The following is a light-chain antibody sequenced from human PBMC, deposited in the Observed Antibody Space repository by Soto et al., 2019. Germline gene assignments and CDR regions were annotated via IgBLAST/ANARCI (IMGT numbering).Light chain of an antibody. CDR2: GAS. J-gene: IGKJ1*01. Sequence: EILMTQSPATLSVSPGERATLSCRASQSVSSNLAWYQQKPGQAPRLLIYGASTRATGVPASFSGRGSGTEFTLTISSLQSEDFAVYYCQQYNNWPPWTFGQGTKVDIK. CDR3: QQYNNWPPWT. V-gene: IGKV3-15*01. CDR1: QSVSSN.